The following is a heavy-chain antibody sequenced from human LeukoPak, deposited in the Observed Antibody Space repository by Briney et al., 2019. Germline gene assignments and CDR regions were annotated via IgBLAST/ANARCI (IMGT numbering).Heavy chain of an antibody. CDR2: ISYDGSNK. Sequence: GGSLRLSCAASGFTFSSYGMHWVRQAPGKGLEWVAVISYDGSNKYYADSVKGRFTISRDNSKNTLYLQINSLRAEDTAVYYCAKYRGRGMATISNYWGQGTLVTVSS. V-gene: IGHV3-30*18. D-gene: IGHD5-24*01. CDR3: AKYRGRGMATISNY. J-gene: IGHJ4*02. CDR1: GFTFSSYG.